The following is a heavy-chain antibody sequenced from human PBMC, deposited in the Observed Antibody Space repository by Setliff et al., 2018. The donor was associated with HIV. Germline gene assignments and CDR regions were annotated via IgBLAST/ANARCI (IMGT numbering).Heavy chain of an antibody. D-gene: IGHD1-26*01. J-gene: IGHJ3*02. CDR1: GYTLTNFA. V-gene: IGHV1-18*01. CDR2: ISGYGDNT. CDR3: ARVRAGALLNAFDI. Sequence: ASVKVSCKASGYTLTNFAISWVRQAPGQGLEWMGWISGYGDNTNYAQNLQGRVTMTTDTSSSTSYMELRSLTSDDTAMYYCARVRAGALLNAFDIWGQGTMVTVSS.